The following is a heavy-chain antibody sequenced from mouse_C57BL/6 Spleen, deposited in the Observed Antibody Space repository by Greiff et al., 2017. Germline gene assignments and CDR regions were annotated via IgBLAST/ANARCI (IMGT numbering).Heavy chain of an antibody. CDR2: IYPGDGDT. D-gene: IGHD2-3*01. V-gene: IGHV1-82*01. CDR3: AGGLLREVDY. J-gene: IGHJ4*01. Sequence: QVQLQQSGPELVKPGASVKISCKASGYAFSSSWMNWVKQRPGKGLEWIGRIYPGDGDTNYNGKFKGKATLTADKSSSTAYMQLSSLTSEDSAVYFCAGGLLREVDYWGQGTSVTVSS. CDR1: GYAFSSSW.